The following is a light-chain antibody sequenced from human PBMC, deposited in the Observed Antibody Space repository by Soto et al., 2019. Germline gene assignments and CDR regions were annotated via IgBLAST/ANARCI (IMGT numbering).Light chain of an antibody. CDR3: QNFDSAPQT. V-gene: IGKV1-27*01. J-gene: IGKJ1*01. Sequence: DIQGTRWPASVWSCVGGRVSITCRASQGIRHYLAWYQQKPGKVPKLIIYEASNLQSGVPSRFRGGGSGTEFTLTISSLQPEDVATYYCQNFDSAPQTFGQGTKVDIK. CDR2: EAS. CDR1: QGIRHY.